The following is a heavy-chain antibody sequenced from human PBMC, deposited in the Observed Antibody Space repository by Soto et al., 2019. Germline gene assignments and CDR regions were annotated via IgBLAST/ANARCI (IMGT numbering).Heavy chain of an antibody. J-gene: IGHJ4*02. V-gene: IGHV3-23*01. D-gene: IGHD3-3*01. CDR1: GFTFSSYA. Sequence: PGGSLRLSCAASGFTFSSYAMSWVRQAPGKGLEWVSAISGSGGSTYYADPVKGRFTISRDNSKNTLYLQMNSLRAEDTAVYYCHEESLYYDFWSGSHRRLTIWGQGTLVTVSS. CDR3: HEESLYYDFWSGSHRRLTI. CDR2: ISGSGGST.